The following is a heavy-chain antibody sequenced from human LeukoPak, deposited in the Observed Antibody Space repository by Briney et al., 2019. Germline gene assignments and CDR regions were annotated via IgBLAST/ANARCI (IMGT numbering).Heavy chain of an antibody. Sequence: GGSLRLSCAASGFTFSSYSMNWVRQAPGKGLEWVSSISSSSSYIYYADSVKGRFTISRDNAKNSLYLQMNSLRAEDTAVYYCARDPWAVAGTMSYWGQGTLVTVSS. CDR2: ISSSSSYI. J-gene: IGHJ4*02. CDR3: ARDPWAVAGTMSY. V-gene: IGHV3-21*01. CDR1: GFTFSSYS. D-gene: IGHD6-19*01.